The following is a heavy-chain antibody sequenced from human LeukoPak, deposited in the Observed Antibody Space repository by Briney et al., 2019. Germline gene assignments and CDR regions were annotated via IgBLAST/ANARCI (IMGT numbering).Heavy chain of an antibody. D-gene: IGHD3-10*01. CDR3: ARIIRYYYGSGSNANWFDP. J-gene: IGHJ5*02. CDR2: INPSGGST. V-gene: IGHV1-46*01. Sequence: ASVKVSCKASGYTFTSYYMHWVRQAPGQGLEWMGIINPSGGSTSYAQKFQGRVTMTRDTSTSTVYMELSSLRSEDTAVYYCARIIRYYYGSGSNANWFDPWGQGTLVTVSS. CDR1: GYTFTSYY.